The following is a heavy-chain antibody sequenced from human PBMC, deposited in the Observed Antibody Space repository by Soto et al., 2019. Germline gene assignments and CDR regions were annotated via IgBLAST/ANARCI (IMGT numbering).Heavy chain of an antibody. V-gene: IGHV3-23*01. CDR3: ARDPAIVGALGPTDY. J-gene: IGHJ4*02. D-gene: IGHD1-26*01. Sequence: GGSLRLSCVGSGFTFSSYAMSWVRQAPGKGLEWPSGISGGGGSTYYGDSVRGRFTISRDNSKNTLYLQMNSLRAEDTAVYYCARDPAIVGALGPTDYWGQGALVTVSS. CDR2: ISGGGGST. CDR1: GFTFSSYA.